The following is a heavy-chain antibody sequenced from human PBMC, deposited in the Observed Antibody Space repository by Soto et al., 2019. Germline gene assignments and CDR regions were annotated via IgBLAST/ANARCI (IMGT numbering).Heavy chain of an antibody. V-gene: IGHV4-30-2*01. Sequence: SETLSLTCAVFRDSITSDFNSWNWIRQPPGKGLEWIGYIFHSGSTKYNLSLKSRVTISVDRSKNQLSLRLSSVTAADTAVYYCSRGVHDSSGYESGGQGILVTVSS. CDR2: IFHSGST. J-gene: IGHJ4*02. D-gene: IGHD3-22*01. CDR3: SRGVHDSSGYES. CDR1: RDSITSDFNS.